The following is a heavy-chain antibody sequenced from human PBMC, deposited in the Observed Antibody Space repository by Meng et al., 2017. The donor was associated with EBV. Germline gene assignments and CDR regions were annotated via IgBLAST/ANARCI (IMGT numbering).Heavy chain of an antibody. CDR3: ARDPDSSGWYYFDY. Sequence: VQLVDAGGGVVQHGRSPRLSCAASGFIFSSYAMHWVRQAAGKGLEWVAVISYDGSNKYYADSVKGRFTISRDNSKNTLYLQMNSLRAEDTAVYYCARDPDSSGWYYFDYWGQGTLVTVSS. CDR2: ISYDGSNK. CDR1: GFIFSSYA. D-gene: IGHD6-19*01. V-gene: IGHV3-30-3*01. J-gene: IGHJ4*02.